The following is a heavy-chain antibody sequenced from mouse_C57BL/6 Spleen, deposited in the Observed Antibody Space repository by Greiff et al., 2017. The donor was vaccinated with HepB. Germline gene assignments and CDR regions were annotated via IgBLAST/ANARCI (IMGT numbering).Heavy chain of an antibody. CDR2: IDPSDSYT. V-gene: IGHV1-59*01. Sequence: QVQLKQPGAELVRPGTSVKLSCKASGYTFTSYWMHWVKQRPGQGLEWIGVIDPSDSYTNYNQKFKGKATLTVDTSSSTAYMQLSSLTSEDSAVYYCARKEKASTMVTSGYFDYWGQGTTLTVSS. CDR1: GYTFTSYW. D-gene: IGHD2-2*01. J-gene: IGHJ2*01. CDR3: ARKEKASTMVTSGYFDY.